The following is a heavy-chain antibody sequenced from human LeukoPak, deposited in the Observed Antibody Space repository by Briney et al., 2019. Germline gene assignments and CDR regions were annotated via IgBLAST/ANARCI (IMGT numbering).Heavy chain of an antibody. CDR2: ISSSSSYI. Sequence: GGSLRLSCAASGFTFSGYSMNWVRQAPGKGLEWVSSISSSSSYIYYADSVKGRFTISRDNAKNSLYLQMNSLRAEDTAVYYCARGHYDSSGYFVWGQGTLVTVSS. J-gene: IGHJ4*02. CDR1: GFTFSGYS. V-gene: IGHV3-21*01. D-gene: IGHD3-22*01. CDR3: ARGHYDSSGYFV.